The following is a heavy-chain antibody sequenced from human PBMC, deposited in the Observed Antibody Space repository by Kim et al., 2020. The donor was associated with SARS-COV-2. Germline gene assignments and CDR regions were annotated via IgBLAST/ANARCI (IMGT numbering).Heavy chain of an antibody. D-gene: IGHD2-2*02. V-gene: IGHV4-61*08. CDR1: GVSVSSGGYY. CDR2: IYHGGST. J-gene: IGHJ6*01. CDR3: ARTCRSVSCYTFGVDV. Sequence: SETLSLTCSVSGVSVSSGGYYWSWIRQPPGKGLERIGHIYHGGSTNYNRSLHSRVTISVDTSTNQFSLKLSSVTDADTAMYYCARTCRSVSCYTFGVDV.